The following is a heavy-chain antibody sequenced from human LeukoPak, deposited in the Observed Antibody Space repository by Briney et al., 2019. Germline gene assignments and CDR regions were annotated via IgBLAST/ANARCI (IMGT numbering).Heavy chain of an antibody. CDR3: AKVHRIVVVITPAPAFDI. CDR1: GFTFSSYA. J-gene: IGHJ3*02. D-gene: IGHD3-22*01. CDR2: ISGSGGST. V-gene: IGHV3-23*01. Sequence: GGSLRLSCAASGFTFSSYAMSWVRQAPGKGLKWVSAISGSGGSTYYADSVKGRFTISRDNSKNALYLQMNSLRAEDTAVYYCAKVHRIVVVITPAPAFDIWSQGTMVTVSS.